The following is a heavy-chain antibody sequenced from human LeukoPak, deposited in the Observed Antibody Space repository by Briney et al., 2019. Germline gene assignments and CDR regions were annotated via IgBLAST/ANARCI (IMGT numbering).Heavy chain of an antibody. V-gene: IGHV3-48*04. D-gene: IGHD3-22*01. J-gene: IGHJ4*02. Sequence: GSLRLSCAASGFTFRSYTMHWVRQAPGKGLEWVSYISSSSSTIYYADSVKGRFTISRDNAKNSLYLQMNSLRAEDTAVYYCARDAYYYDSSGYAGDYWGQGTLVTVSS. CDR3: ARDAYYYDSSGYAGDY. CDR1: GFTFRSYT. CDR2: ISSSSSTI.